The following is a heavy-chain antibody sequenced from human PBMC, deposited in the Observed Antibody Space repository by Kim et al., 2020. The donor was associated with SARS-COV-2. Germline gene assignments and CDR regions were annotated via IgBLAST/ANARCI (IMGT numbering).Heavy chain of an antibody. V-gene: IGHV3-15*01. D-gene: IGHD2-2*01. Sequence: GGSLRLSCAASGFTFSNAWMSWVRQAPGKGLEWVGRIKSKTDGGTTDYAATVKGRFTISRDDSKNTLYLQMNSLKTEDTAVYYCTTKPPIVVVPAAMGDYYYYYGMDVWGQGTTVTVSS. CDR2: IKSKTDGGTT. CDR3: TTKPPIVVVPAAMGDYYYYYGMDV. J-gene: IGHJ6*02. CDR1: GFTFSNAW.